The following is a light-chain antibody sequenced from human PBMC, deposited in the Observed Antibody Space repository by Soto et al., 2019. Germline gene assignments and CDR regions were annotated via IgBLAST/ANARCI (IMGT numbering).Light chain of an antibody. Sequence: EIVMTQSPATLSVSPGERATLSCRASQSVSSNLAWYQQKPGQAPRLLIYGASTRATGIPARFSGSGSGTEFTLPISSLQSQDFAAYYCQQYNNWHPWTFGHGTKVDI. CDR3: QQYNNWHPWT. J-gene: IGKJ1*01. CDR2: GAS. V-gene: IGKV3-15*01. CDR1: QSVSSN.